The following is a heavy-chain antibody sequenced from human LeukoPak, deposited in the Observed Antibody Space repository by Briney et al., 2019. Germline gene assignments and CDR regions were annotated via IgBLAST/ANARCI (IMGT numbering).Heavy chain of an antibody. CDR1: GFTFSSYS. CDR2: ISSSSSYI. CDR3: ARDSRPTRSSWHCSSTSCAHHNWKYFDY. D-gene: IGHD2-2*01. Sequence: SGGSLRLSCAASGFTFSSYSMNWVRQAPGKGLEWVSSISSSSSYIYYADSVKGRFTISRDNAKNSLYLQMNSLRAEDTAVYYCARDSRPTRSSWHCSSTSCAHHNWKYFDYWGQGTLVTVSS. J-gene: IGHJ4*02. V-gene: IGHV3-21*01.